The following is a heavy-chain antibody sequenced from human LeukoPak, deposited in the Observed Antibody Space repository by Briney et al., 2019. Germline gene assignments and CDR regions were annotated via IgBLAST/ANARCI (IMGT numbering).Heavy chain of an antibody. CDR1: GGSISSGGYY. D-gene: IGHD5-18*01. V-gene: IGHV4-30-2*01. CDR3: ARFGSYGNWFDP. J-gene: IGHJ5*02. Sequence: SQTLSLTCTVSGGSISSGGYYWSWIRQPPGKGLEWIGYIYHSGSTYYNPSLKSRVTISVDRSKNQFSLKLSSVTAADTAVYYCARFGSYGNWFDPWGQGTLVTVSS. CDR2: IYHSGST.